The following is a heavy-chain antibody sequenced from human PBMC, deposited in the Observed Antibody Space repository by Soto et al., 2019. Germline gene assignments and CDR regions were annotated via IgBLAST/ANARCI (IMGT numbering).Heavy chain of an antibody. CDR1: GYIFTRHS. CDR2: ISSTTNYI. J-gene: IGHJ4*02. CDR3: ARESEDLTSNFDY. Sequence: EVQLVESGGGLVKPGGSLRLSCAACGYIFTRHSMNWVRQAPGKGLEWVSSISSTTNYIYYGDSMKGRFTISRDNAKNSLYLEMNSLRAEDTAVYYCARESEDLTSNFDYWGQGTLVTISS. V-gene: IGHV3-21*06.